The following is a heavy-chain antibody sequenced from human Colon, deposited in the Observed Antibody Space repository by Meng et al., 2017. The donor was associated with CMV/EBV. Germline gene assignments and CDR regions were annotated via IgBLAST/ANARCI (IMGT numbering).Heavy chain of an antibody. Sequence: QVQRPEPGPGLVDPSETPSLTCTASGASITSYYGSWLRQPAGKGLEWIGRVYISGNTNYNPSLKSRVTMSIDTSKNQLSLNIRSVTAADTAVYYCARDSNLSGLAYWGQGTLVTVSS. D-gene: IGHD3-10*01. CDR1: GASITSYY. J-gene: IGHJ4*02. V-gene: IGHV4-4*07. CDR2: VYISGNT. CDR3: ARDSNLSGLAY.